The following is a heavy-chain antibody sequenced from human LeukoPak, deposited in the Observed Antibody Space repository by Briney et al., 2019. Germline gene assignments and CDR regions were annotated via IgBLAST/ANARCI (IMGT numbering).Heavy chain of an antibody. CDR2: IYSGGST. Sequence: GGSLRLSCAASGFTVSSNYMSWVRQAPGKGLEWVSVIYSGGSTYYADSVKGRFTISRDNSKNTLYLQMNSLRAEDTAVYYCAKGGAGSSGWFYYYYYYGMDVWGQGTTVTVSS. CDR1: GFTVSSNY. V-gene: IGHV3-53*01. D-gene: IGHD6-19*01. CDR3: AKGGAGSSGWFYYYYYYGMDV. J-gene: IGHJ6*02.